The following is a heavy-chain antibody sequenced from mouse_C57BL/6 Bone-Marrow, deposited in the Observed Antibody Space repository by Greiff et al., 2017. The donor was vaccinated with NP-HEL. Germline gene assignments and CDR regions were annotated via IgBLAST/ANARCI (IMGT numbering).Heavy chain of an antibody. V-gene: IGHV8-8*01. J-gene: IGHJ4*01. D-gene: IGHD2-3*01. CDR1: GFSLSTFGMG. Sequence: QVTLKVSGPGILQPSQTLSLTCSFSGFSLSTFGMGVGWIRQPSGKGLEWLAHIWWDDDKYYNPALKSRLTISKDTSKNQVFLKIANVDTADTATYYCARPSVYDGYYCYYAMDYWGQGTSVTVSS. CDR3: ARPSVYDGYYCYYAMDY. CDR2: IWWDDDK.